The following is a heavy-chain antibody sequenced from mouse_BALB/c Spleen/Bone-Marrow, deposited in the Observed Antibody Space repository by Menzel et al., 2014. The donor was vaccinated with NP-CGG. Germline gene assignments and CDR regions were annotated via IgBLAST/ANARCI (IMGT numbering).Heavy chain of an antibody. D-gene: IGHD3-2*01. CDR2: INPGSGGA. V-gene: IGHV1-54*01. CDR1: GYAFTNYL. CDR3: AREWTARAIHC. J-gene: IGHJ2*01. Sequence: HVQLQQSGAELVTPGTSLKVSCKASGYAFTNYLIEWVKQRPVQGLEWIGVINPGSGGANYNAKFKGKATLTADKSSSTAYMQLSSLTSDGSAVYFCAREWTARAIHCWGQGTTLPVTS.